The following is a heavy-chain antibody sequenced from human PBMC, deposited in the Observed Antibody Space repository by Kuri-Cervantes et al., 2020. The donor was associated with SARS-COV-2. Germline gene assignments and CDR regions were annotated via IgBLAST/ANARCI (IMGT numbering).Heavy chain of an antibody. CDR1: GFTFSSYW. J-gene: IGHJ5*02. CDR2: INSDGSST. CDR3: ASLSNLEWLPP. Sequence: GESLKIPCAASGFTFSSYWMHWVRQAPGEGLVWVSRINSDGSSTSYADSVKGRFTISRDNAKNTLYLQMNSLRAEDTAVYYCASLSNLEWLPPWGQGTLVTVSS. V-gene: IGHV3-74*01. D-gene: IGHD3-3*01.